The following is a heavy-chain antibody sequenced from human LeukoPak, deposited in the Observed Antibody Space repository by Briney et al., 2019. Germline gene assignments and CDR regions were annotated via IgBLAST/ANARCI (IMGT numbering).Heavy chain of an antibody. D-gene: IGHD6-13*01. Sequence: SETLSLTSTVSRGSISSYYSSCIRQPAGKGLEWIGRIYTSGSTNYNPPLKSRVSMSVDTHKNQFSLKLSSVTAADTAGYYCGRERWNSRWHYYYYYFGMDVWGQGTTVTVSS. CDR2: IYTSGST. CDR3: GRERWNSRWHYYYYYFGMDV. J-gene: IGHJ6*02. CDR1: RGSISSYY. V-gene: IGHV4-4*07.